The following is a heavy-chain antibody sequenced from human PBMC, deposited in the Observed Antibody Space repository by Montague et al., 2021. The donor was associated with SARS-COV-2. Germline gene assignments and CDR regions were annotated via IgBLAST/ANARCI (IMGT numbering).Heavy chain of an antibody. CDR3: AIEGDSAKCGI. CDR1: GDSVTERY. J-gene: IGHJ3*02. CDR2: IHPYGDI. V-gene: IGHV4-4*07. D-gene: IGHD2-21*01. Sequence: SETLSLTCTVSGDSVTERYLNWVRQAAGKGLEWIGFIHPYGDIHYNASLKGRVIPSRDASKNQFSLTLTSVTAADTAVYYCAIEGDSAKCGIWGRGTLVTVSS.